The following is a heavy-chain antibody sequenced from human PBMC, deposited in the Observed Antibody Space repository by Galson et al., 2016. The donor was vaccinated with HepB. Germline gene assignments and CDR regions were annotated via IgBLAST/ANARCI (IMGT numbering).Heavy chain of an antibody. CDR1: GFTFGDYA. D-gene: IGHD6-19*01. CDR2: ISWNSGSI. V-gene: IGHV3-9*01. Sequence: SLRLSCAASGFTFGDYAMHWVRQAPGKGLEWVSGISWNSGSIGYADSVKGRFTISRDNAQNSLYLHMNSLTGEDTAVYYCARMFPLYSSGWYVRGDGWFDSWGQGTLVTVSS. CDR3: ARMFPLYSSGWYVRGDGWFDS. J-gene: IGHJ5*01.